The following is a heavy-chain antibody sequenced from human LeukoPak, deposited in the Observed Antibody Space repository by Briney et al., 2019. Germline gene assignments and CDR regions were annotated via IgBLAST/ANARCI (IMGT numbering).Heavy chain of an antibody. D-gene: IGHD6-13*01. J-gene: IGHJ4*02. CDR1: GYTFTSHG. V-gene: IGHV1-18*01. CDR2: ISAYNGNT. CDR3: ARVRYSSSWYFDY. Sequence: ASVKVSCKASGYTFTSHGISWVRQAPGQGLEWMGWISAYNGNTHYAEKLQGRVTMTTDTSTRTAYMELRSLRSDDTAVYYCARVRYSSSWYFDYWGQGTLVTVSS.